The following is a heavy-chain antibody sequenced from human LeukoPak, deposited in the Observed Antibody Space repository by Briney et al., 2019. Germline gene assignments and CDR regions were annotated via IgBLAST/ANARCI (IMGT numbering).Heavy chain of an antibody. CDR1: GGSISSSSYS. Sequence: PSETLSLTCTVSGGSISSSSYSWGWIRQPPGKGLEWIGSIYYSGSTYYNPSLKSRVTISVDTSKNQFSLKLSSVTAADTAVYYCWVVPYRQVFDYWGQGTLVTVSS. CDR2: IYYSGST. D-gene: IGHD2-2*01. V-gene: IGHV4-39*01. CDR3: WVVPYRQVFDY. J-gene: IGHJ4*02.